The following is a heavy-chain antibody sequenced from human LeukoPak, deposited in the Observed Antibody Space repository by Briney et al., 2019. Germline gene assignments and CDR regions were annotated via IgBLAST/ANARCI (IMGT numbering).Heavy chain of an antibody. CDR3: ARDLAYDSSGYQPDY. CDR1: GYTFTSYG. CDR2: ISAYNGNT. D-gene: IGHD3-22*01. V-gene: IGHV1-18*01. Sequence: ASVKVSCKASGYTFTSYGISWVRQAPGQGLEWMGWISAYNGNTNYAQKLQGRVTMTTDTSTSTAYMELRSLRSDDTAVYYCARDLAYDSSGYQPDYWGQGTLVTVSS. J-gene: IGHJ4*02.